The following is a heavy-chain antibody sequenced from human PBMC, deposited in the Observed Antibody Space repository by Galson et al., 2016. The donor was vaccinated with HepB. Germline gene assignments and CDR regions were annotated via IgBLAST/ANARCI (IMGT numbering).Heavy chain of an antibody. J-gene: IGHJ4*02. CDR1: GFTFSNYW. V-gene: IGHV3-74*01. CDR2: INPDGTYT. D-gene: IGHD1-26*01. CDR3: ARGRWELLPKSYYFDY. Sequence: SLRLSCAASGFTFSNYWMHWVRQAPGKGLVWVSRINPDGTYTSYADSVEGRFTISRDNSKNTLYLQMNSLRAEDTAVYYCARGRWELLPKSYYFDYWGQGTLVTVSS.